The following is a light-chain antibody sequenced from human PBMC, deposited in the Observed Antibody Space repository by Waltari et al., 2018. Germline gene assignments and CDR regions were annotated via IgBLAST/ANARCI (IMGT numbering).Light chain of an antibody. CDR3: QQYYKTPLT. CDR1: QSLLYNPNNRNY. Sequence: DFVMTQSPGSLAVSLGETATIKCNSSQSLLYNPNNRNYVSWYQQRPGQPPKLLFYWASTRASGVPGRFSGSGSGTEFTLTISSLQAEDVAVYYCQQYYKTPLTFGGGTRVEIK. V-gene: IGKV4-1*01. J-gene: IGKJ4*01. CDR2: WAS.